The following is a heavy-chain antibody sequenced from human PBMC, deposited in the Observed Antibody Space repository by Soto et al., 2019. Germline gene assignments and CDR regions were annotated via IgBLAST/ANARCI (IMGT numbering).Heavy chain of an antibody. Sequence: SVTLSLTCAVYGGSFSGYYWSWIRQPPGKGLEWIGEINHSGSTNYNPSLKSRVTISVDTSKNQFSLKLSSVTAADTAVYYCARSRSLLWFGTSHGGYFDYWGQGTLVTVSS. V-gene: IGHV4-34*01. CDR1: GGSFSGYY. CDR3: ARSRSLLWFGTSHGGYFDY. CDR2: INHSGST. J-gene: IGHJ4*02. D-gene: IGHD3-10*01.